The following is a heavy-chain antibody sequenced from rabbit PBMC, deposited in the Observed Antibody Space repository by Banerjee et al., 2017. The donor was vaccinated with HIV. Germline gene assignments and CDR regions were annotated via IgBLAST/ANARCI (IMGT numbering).Heavy chain of an antibody. CDR2: IFSNRGIT. Sequence: QEQLEESGGDLVKPEGSLTLTCTASGFSFSSNYDMCWVRQAPGKGLELIACIFSNRGITWYASWVNGRFTISKTSSTTVTLQMTSLTAADTATYFCARDRDGDAGYGSLALWGPGTLVTVS. V-gene: IGHV1S45*01. CDR1: GFSFSSNYD. J-gene: IGHJ4*01. D-gene: IGHD7-1*01. CDR3: ARDRDGDAGYGSLAL.